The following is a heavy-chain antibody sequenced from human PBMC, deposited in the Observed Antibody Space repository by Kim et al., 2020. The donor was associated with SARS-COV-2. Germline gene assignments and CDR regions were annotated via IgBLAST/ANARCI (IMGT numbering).Heavy chain of an antibody. D-gene: IGHD6-13*01. Sequence: YAQKLQGRVTMTPDTSTSTAYMELRSLRSDDTAVYYCARGIIAAAGALDYWGQGTLVTVSS. J-gene: IGHJ4*02. CDR3: ARGIIAAAGALDY. V-gene: IGHV1-18*01.